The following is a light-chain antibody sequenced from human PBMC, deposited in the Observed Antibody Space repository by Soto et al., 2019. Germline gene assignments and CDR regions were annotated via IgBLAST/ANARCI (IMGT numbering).Light chain of an antibody. J-gene: IGKJ4*01. CDR2: GAS. Sequence: EIVLTQSPGTLSLSPGERATLPCRASQSVSSSYLAWYQQKPGQAPRLLIYGASSRATGIPDRFSGSGSGTEFTLTISRLEPEDCAVYYCQQYDRTPLTFGGGTKVEIK. CDR3: QQYDRTPLT. CDR1: QSVSSSY. V-gene: IGKV3-20*01.